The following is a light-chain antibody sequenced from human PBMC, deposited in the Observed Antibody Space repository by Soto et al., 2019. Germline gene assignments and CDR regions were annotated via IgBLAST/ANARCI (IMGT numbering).Light chain of an antibody. CDR1: QSVSNNY. CDR2: GAS. CDR3: QQYGSSGT. Sequence: EIVLTQSPGTLSLSPGERATLSCRASQSVSNNYLAWYQQKPGQAPRLLIYGASNRATGIPDRFSGSGSVTDFTLTISRLEPEDFAAYYCQQYGSSGTFGQGTKVEIK. V-gene: IGKV3-20*01. J-gene: IGKJ1*01.